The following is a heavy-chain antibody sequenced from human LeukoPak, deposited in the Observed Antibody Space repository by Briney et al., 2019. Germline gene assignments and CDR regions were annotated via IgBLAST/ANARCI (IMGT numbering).Heavy chain of an antibody. V-gene: IGHV3-74*01. CDR2: IDSDGNIT. Sequence: PGGSLRLAWAASGFTFRSYWMHWVRQAPGKGLVWVSHIDSDGNITTYADSVKGRFTISRDNAKNTLYLQMNSLRAEDTAVYYCARISYHSSGYYDYWGQGTLVAVSS. J-gene: IGHJ4*02. D-gene: IGHD3-22*01. CDR3: ARISYHSSGYYDY. CDR1: GFTFRSYW.